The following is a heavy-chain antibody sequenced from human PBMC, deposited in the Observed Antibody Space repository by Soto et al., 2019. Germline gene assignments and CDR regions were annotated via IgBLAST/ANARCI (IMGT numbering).Heavy chain of an antibody. CDR3: AKDGIAHTQWGIFDF. D-gene: IGHD3-16*01. V-gene: IGHV3-23*01. CDR1: GFTFSSYA. Sequence: EVQLLESGGGLVQPGGSLSLSCAASGFTFSSYAMSWVLQAPGKGLEWVSGISGSGGTTYHADSVKGRFTITRDNSQNPLFLQMDSLRAEDTAVYYCAKDGIAHTQWGIFDFWGQGALVNVSS. CDR2: ISGSGGTT. J-gene: IGHJ5*01.